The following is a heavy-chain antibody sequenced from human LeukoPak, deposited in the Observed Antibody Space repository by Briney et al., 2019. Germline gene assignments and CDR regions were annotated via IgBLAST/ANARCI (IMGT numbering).Heavy chain of an antibody. D-gene: IGHD6-13*01. CDR2: IYYSGST. CDR3: ARDHYDSYISNSYGGVYFDY. CDR1: GGSISSYY. Sequence: SETLSLTCTVSGGSISSYYWSWIRQPPGKGLEWIGYIYYSGSTNYNPSLKSRVSISVDTSKKQFSLRLSSVTAADTAVYYCARDHYDSYISNSYGGVYFDYWGQGTLVTVSS. J-gene: IGHJ4*02. V-gene: IGHV4-59*01.